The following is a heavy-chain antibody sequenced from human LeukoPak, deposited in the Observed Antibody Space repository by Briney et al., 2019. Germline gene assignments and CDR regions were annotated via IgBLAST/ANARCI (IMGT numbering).Heavy chain of an antibody. CDR3: AKDPRGIGYFDY. J-gene: IGHJ4*02. D-gene: IGHD6-13*01. V-gene: IGHV3-23*01. CDR1: GFTFSSYW. CDR2: ISGSGGST. Sequence: GGSLRLSCAASGFTFSSYWMSWVRQAPGKGLEWVSAISGSGGSTYYADSVKGRFTISRDNSKNTLYLQMNSLRAEDTAVYYCAKDPRGIGYFDYWGQGTLVTVSS.